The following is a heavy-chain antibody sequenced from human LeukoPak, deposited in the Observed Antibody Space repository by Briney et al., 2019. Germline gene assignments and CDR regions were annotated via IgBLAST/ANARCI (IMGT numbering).Heavy chain of an antibody. Sequence: SQTLSLTCTVSGGSISSGSYYWSWIRQPAGKGLEWIGRIYTSGSTNYNPSLKSRVTISVDTSKNQFSLKLSSVTAADTAVYYCARDRKQLVNAFDIWGQGTMVTVSS. V-gene: IGHV4-61*02. J-gene: IGHJ3*02. D-gene: IGHD6-6*01. CDR3: ARDRKQLVNAFDI. CDR2: IYTSGST. CDR1: GGSISSGSYY.